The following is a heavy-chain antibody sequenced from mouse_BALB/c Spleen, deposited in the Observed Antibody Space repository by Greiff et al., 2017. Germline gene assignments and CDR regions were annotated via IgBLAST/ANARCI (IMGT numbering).Heavy chain of an antibody. Sequence: DVQLVESVGGLVQPGVSRKLSCAASGFTFSSFGMHWVRQAPEKGLEWVAYISSGSSTIYYADTVKGRFTISRDNPKNTLFLQMTSLRSEDTAMYYCARCGNYDYAMDYWGQGTSVTVTS. J-gene: IGHJ4*01. D-gene: IGHD2-1*01. CDR3: ARCGNYDYAMDY. CDR1: GFTFSSFG. CDR2: ISSGSSTI. V-gene: IGHV5-17*02.